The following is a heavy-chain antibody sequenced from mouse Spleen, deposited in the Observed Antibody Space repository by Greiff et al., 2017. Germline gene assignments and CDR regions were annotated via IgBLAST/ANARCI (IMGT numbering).Heavy chain of an antibody. J-gene: IGHJ3*01. CDR3: ASSTGRAWVAY. Sequence: DVMLVESGGGLVKLGGSLKLSCAASGFTFSSYAMSWVRQTPEKRLEWVATISSGGGNTYYPDSVKGRFTISRDNAKNTLYLQMSSLKSEDTAMYYCASSTGRAWVAYWGQGTLVTVSA. CDR1: GFTFSSYA. CDR2: ISSGGGNT. D-gene: IGHD4-1*02. V-gene: IGHV5-9*01.